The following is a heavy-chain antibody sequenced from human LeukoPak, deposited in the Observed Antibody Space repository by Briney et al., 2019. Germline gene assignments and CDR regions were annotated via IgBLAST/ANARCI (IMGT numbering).Heavy chain of an antibody. CDR1: GGSISSYY. CDR2: IYYSGST. V-gene: IGHV4-59*01. J-gene: IGHJ6*02. D-gene: IGHD3-22*01. Sequence: SETLSLTCPVSGGSISSYYWSWIRQPPGKGLEWIGYIYYSGSTNYNPSLKSRVTISVDTSKNQFSLKLSSVTAADTAVYYCARDGHYYDSSGYYWNYYYGMDVWGQGTTVTVSS. CDR3: ARDGHYYDSSGYYWNYYYGMDV.